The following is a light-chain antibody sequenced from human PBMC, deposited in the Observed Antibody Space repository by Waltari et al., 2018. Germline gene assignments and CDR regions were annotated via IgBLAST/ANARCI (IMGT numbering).Light chain of an antibody. J-gene: IGLJ3*02. CDR1: SSTIGSNY. CDR3: AAWDDSLSAGV. CDR2: RNN. Sequence: QSVLTQPPSASGTPGQRVPISCSGSSSTIGSNYVYWYQQLQGTAPKLLTYRNNQRPSGVPDRFSGSKSDTSASLAISGLRSEDEADYYCAAWDDSLSAGVFGGGTKLTVL. V-gene: IGLV1-47*01.